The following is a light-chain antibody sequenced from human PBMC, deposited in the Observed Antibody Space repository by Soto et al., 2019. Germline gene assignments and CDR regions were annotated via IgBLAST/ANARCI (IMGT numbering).Light chain of an antibody. V-gene: IGKV1-39*01. CDR1: QSISSY. CDR2: AAS. Sequence: DIQMTQSPSSLSASVGDRVTITCRASQSISSYLTWYQQKPGKAPKLLIYAASSLQSGVPSRFSGSGSGTDFTLTSSSLQPEDFATYYCQQSYSTLSITFGQGTRLEIK. J-gene: IGKJ5*01. CDR3: QQSYSTLSIT.